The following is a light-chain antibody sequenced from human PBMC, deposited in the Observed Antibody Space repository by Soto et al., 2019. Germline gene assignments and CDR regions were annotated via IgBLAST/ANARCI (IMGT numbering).Light chain of an antibody. CDR3: GQHNRYPPLT. Sequence: DIQMTQSPSSLSASVGDRVTITCRASQGIRNDLGWYQEKPGKAPKRLIYAASSLQSGVPSRFSGRESGTEFTLTKSSPQPQDFASEYCGQHNRYPPLTFAGETEVVIK. V-gene: IGKV1-17*01. CDR2: AAS. CDR1: QGIRND. J-gene: IGKJ4*01.